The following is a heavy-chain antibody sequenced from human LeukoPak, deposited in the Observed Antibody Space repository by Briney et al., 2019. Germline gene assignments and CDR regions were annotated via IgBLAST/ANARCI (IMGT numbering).Heavy chain of an antibody. CDR1: GGSISSSSYY. D-gene: IGHD3-3*01. Sequence: SQTLSLTCTVSGGSISSSSYYWGWLRQPPGRGLEWIGSIYYSGSTYYNPSLKSRVTISVDTSKNQFSLKLSSVTAADTAVYYCARDIKGGYDFWSGTYYYYYMDVWGKGTTVTVSS. CDR2: IYYSGST. CDR3: ARDIKGGYDFWSGTYYYYYMDV. V-gene: IGHV4-39*07. J-gene: IGHJ6*03.